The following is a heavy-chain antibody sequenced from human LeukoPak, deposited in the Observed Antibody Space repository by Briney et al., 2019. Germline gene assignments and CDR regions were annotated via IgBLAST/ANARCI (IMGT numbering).Heavy chain of an antibody. J-gene: IGHJ5*01. CDR2: IRDSGAT. CDR3: ARDRAVTQVWVEFDS. V-gene: IGHV3-66*03. Sequence: GGSLRLACAGSGFSVSNFYMNWVRQAPGKGLEWVSLIRDSGATFYADSVKGRFTISRDNSKNTIYLQMNRLRVEDTAVYFCARDRAVTQVWVEFDSWGQGTQVTVSS. CDR1: GFSVSNFY. D-gene: IGHD3-16*01.